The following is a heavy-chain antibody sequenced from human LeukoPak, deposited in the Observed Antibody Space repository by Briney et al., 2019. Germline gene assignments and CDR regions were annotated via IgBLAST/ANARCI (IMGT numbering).Heavy chain of an antibody. Sequence: ASVKVSCKASGYTFTSYGISWVRQAPGQGLEWMGWISAYNGNTNYAQKLQGRVTMTTDTSTSTAYMELRSLRSDDTAVYYCAREKRKYYYDSSGYVDYWGKGTLVTVSS. D-gene: IGHD3-22*01. CDR2: ISAYNGNT. V-gene: IGHV1-18*01. CDR3: AREKRKYYYDSSGYVDY. CDR1: GYTFTSYG. J-gene: IGHJ4*02.